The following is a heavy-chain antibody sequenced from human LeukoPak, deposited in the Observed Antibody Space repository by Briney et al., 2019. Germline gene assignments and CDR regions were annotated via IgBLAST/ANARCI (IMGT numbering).Heavy chain of an antibody. J-gene: IGHJ3*02. CDR1: GFTFSSYG. Sequence: GRSLRLSCAASGFTFSSYGMHWVRQAPGKGLEWVAVISYDGSNKYYADSVKGRFTISRDNSKNTLYLQMNSLRAEDTAVYYCAADMRHCSSTSCPRPADAFDIWGQGTMVTVSS. CDR3: AADMRHCSSTSCPRPADAFDI. D-gene: IGHD2-2*01. V-gene: IGHV3-30*03. CDR2: ISYDGSNK.